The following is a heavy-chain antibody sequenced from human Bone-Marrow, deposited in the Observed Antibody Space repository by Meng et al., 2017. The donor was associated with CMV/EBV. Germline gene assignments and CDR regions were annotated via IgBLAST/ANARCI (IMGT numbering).Heavy chain of an antibody. CDR3: AGWGEVGGDQGSFDY. V-gene: IGHV3-21*01. D-gene: IGHD2-21*02. CDR2: ISSSSSYI. CDR1: GFTFSSYS. Sequence: GGSLRLSCAASGFTFSSYSMNWVRQAPGKGLEWVSSISSSSSYIYYADSVKGRFTISRDNAKNSLYLQMNSLRAEDTAVYYCAGWGEVGGDQGSFDYWAHGTLVTVSS. J-gene: IGHJ4*01.